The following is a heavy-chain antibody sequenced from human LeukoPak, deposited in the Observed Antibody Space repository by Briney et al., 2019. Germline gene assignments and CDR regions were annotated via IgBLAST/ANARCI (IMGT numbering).Heavy chain of an antibody. CDR2: ISAYNGNT. J-gene: IGHJ6*03. D-gene: IGHD6-13*01. V-gene: IGHV1-18*01. CDR3: AREGIAAAGHYYYYMDV. Sequence: ASVKVSCKASGYTFTSYGISWVRQAPGQGLEWMGWISAYNGNTNYAQKLQGRVTMTTDTSTSTAYIELRSLRSDDTAVYYCAREGIAAAGHYYYYMDVWGKGTTVAVSS. CDR1: GYTFTSYG.